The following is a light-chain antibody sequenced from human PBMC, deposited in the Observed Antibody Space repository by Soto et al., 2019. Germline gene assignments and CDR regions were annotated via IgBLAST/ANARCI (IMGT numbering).Light chain of an antibody. CDR3: CSYAGSYTLGV. V-gene: IGLV2-11*01. J-gene: IGLJ2*01. Sequence: QSALTQPRSVSGSPGQSVTISCTRSSSDVGAYNFVSWYQQHPGKAPKLMIYDVDKRPSGVPDRFSGSKSGNTASLTISGLQAEDEADYYCCSYAGSYTLGVFGGGTKLTVL. CDR2: DVD. CDR1: SSDVGAYNF.